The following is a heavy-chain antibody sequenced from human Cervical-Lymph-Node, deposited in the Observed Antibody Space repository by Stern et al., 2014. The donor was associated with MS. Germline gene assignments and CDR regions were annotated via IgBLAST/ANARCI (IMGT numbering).Heavy chain of an antibody. D-gene: IGHD5-18*01. V-gene: IGHV1-24*01. J-gene: IGHJ4*02. Sequence: QVQLVQSGAEVQKPGASVKVSCKVSGYTLTELSMHWVRQAPGKGLEWMGGFDPEDGETISAQKFQGRVTMTEYSSTDTAYLELSSLRSEDTAVYYCASHTGMDYYFDYWGQGTLVTVSS. CDR2: FDPEDGET. CDR3: ASHTGMDYYFDY. CDR1: GYTLTELS.